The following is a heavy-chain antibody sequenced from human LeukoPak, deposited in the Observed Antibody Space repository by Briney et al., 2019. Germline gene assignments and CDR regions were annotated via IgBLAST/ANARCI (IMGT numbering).Heavy chain of an antibody. V-gene: IGHV1-2*06. Sequence: ASVKVSCKASGYTFTGYYMHWVRQAPGQGLEWMGRINPNSGGTNYAQKFQGRVTMTTDTSISTAYMELSRLRSDDTAVYYCARDESYYGSGGYYHYYYYYMDVWGKGTTVTVSS. CDR2: INPNSGGT. D-gene: IGHD3-10*01. CDR3: ARDESYYGSGGYYHYYYYYMDV. J-gene: IGHJ6*03. CDR1: GYTFTGYY.